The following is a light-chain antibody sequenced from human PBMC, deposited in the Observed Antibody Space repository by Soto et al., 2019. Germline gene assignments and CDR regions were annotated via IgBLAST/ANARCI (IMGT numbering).Light chain of an antibody. J-gene: IGLJ2*01. CDR1: SSNIGSNT. CDR2: SNN. CDR3: AAWDDSLNGVV. V-gene: IGLV1-44*01. Sequence: QSVLTQPPSASGTPGQRVTISCSGSSSNIGSNTVNLYQQLPGTAPKLLIYSNNPRPSGVPDRFSGSKSGTSASLAISGLQSEDEADYYCAAWDDSLNGVVFGGGTKRTVL.